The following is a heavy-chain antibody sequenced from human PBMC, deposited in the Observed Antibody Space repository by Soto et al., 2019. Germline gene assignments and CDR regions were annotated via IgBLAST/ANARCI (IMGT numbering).Heavy chain of an antibody. Sequence: EVQLVETGGGLIQPGGSLRLSCAASGFTVSSNYMSWVRQAPGKRLEWVSVIYSGGSTYYADSVKGRFTISRDNSKNTLYLQMNSLRAEDTAVYYCARDGWDIDPNTDVDYYYGMDVWGQGTTVTVSS. J-gene: IGHJ6*02. D-gene: IGHD6-19*01. CDR3: ARDGWDIDPNTDVDYYYGMDV. CDR1: GFTVSSNY. V-gene: IGHV3-53*02. CDR2: IYSGGST.